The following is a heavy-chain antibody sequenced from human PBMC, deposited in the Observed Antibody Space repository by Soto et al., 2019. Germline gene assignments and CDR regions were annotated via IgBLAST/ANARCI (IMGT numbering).Heavy chain of an antibody. V-gene: IGHV3-23*01. CDR1: GFTFSSYA. J-gene: IGHJ2*01. CDR2: ISGSGGST. Sequence: GSLRLSCAASGFTFSSYAMSWVRQAPGKGLEWVSAISGSGGSTYYADFVKGRFTISRDNSKNTLYLQMNSLRAEDTAVYYCANPTYYYYSSGFCVLWGPGTMVPV. CDR3: ANPTYYYYSSGFCVL. D-gene: IGHD3-22*01.